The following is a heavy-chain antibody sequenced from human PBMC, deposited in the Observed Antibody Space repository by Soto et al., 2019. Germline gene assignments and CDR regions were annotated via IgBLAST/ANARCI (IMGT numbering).Heavy chain of an antibody. J-gene: IGHJ6*01. V-gene: IGHV3-21*01. D-gene: IGHD1-1*01. CDR3: ARERPGPGTTGLKSYGMDV. CDR2: ISSSSSYI. Sequence: VRKNKGKGLEWVSSISSSSSYIYYADSVKGRFTISRDNAKNSLYLQMNSLRAEDTAVYYCARERPGPGTTGLKSYGMDVWGQGITVTVSS.